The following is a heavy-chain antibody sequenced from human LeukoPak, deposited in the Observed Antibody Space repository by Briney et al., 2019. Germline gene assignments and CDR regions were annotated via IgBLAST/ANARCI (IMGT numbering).Heavy chain of an antibody. D-gene: IGHD3-10*01. CDR2: ISSGDSTI. CDR3: ARHGSITMVRGRLRYFYMDV. V-gene: IGHV3-48*03. CDR1: GFTFSSYE. J-gene: IGHJ6*03. Sequence: SGGSLRLSCTASGFTFSSYEMHWVRQAPGKGLEWVSYISSGDSTIYYADSVKGRFTISRDNAKNSLHLQMNSLRAEDTAVYYCARHGSITMVRGRLRYFYMDVWGKGTTVTISS.